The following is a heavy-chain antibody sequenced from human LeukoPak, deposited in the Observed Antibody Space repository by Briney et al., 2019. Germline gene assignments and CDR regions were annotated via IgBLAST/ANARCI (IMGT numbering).Heavy chain of an antibody. Sequence: PSETLSLTCTVSGGSISGHYWTWIRQPPGKGLEWIGSIYYSGSTYYNPSLKSRVTISIDTSKSQFSLKLSSVTAADTAVYYCARITAVAGHYFDYWGQGTLVTVSS. V-gene: IGHV4-59*05. CDR2: IYYSGST. J-gene: IGHJ4*02. D-gene: IGHD6-19*01. CDR1: GGSISGHY. CDR3: ARITAVAGHYFDY.